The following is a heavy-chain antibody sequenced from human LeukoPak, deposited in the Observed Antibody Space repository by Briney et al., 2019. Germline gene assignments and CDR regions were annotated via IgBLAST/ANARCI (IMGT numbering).Heavy chain of an antibody. CDR2: ISYDGSNK. CDR1: GFTFSSYA. V-gene: IGHV3-30*14. CDR3: AREDYDILTGPRGLDY. J-gene: IGHJ4*02. D-gene: IGHD3-9*01. Sequence: PGRSLRLSCAASGFTFSSYAMHWVRQAPGKGLEWVAVISYDGSNKYYADSVKGRFTISRDNSKNTLYLQMNSLRAEDTAVYYCAREDYDILTGPRGLDYWGQGTLVTVSS.